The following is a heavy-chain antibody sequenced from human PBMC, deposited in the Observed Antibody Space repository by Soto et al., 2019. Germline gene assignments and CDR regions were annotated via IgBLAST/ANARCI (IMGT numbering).Heavy chain of an antibody. CDR1: GYNFHSYG. CDR2: ISAYNGET. V-gene: IGHV1-18*01. Sequence: QVQLVQSGAEVKKPGASVKVSCRASGYNFHSYGITWVRQAPGQGLEWLGWISAYNGETHSGQMLQGRVSLTIGTATSTTHIEPGSLKSDETAVIFRAEDFGEAGDVWAGVGLYLGQGTRVTVSS. J-gene: IGHJ4*02. D-gene: IGHD3-16*01. CDR3: AEDFGEAGDVWAGVGLY.